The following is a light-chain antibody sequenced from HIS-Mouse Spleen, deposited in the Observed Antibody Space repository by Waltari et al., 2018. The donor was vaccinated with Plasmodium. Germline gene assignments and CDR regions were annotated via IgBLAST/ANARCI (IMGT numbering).Light chain of an antibody. CDR2: WAS. J-gene: IGKJ2*01. Sequence: IVMTQSPDSLAVSLGERATIHCKSSQRVLYSSNNKNYLAWYQQKPGQPPKLLIYWASTRESGVPDRFSGSGSGTDFTLTISSLQAEDVAVYYCQQYYSTPPYTFGQGTKLEIK. CDR3: QQYYSTPPYT. V-gene: IGKV4-1*01. CDR1: QRVLYSSNNKNY.